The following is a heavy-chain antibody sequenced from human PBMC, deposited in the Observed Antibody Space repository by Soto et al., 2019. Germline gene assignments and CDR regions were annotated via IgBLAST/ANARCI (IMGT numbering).Heavy chain of an antibody. CDR1: GASRSTGSYY. Sequence: TRPLPCTASGASRSTGSYYWGWIRQPPGKGLEWIGSVSYSGSTYYSPSLRSRVIISVDASKTQFSLRLSPLTAAEKAIYYCARHLHCTNGVCPYYFDFWGQGILVTV. J-gene: IGHJ4*02. CDR3: ARHLHCTNGVCPYYFDF. CDR2: VSYSGST. V-gene: IGHV4-39*01. D-gene: IGHD2-8*01.